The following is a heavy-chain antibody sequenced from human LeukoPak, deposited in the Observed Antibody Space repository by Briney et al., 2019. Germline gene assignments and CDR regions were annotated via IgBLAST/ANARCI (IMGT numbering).Heavy chain of an antibody. Sequence: ASVKVSCKVSGYTLTELSMHWVRQAPGKGLEWMGGFDPEDGETIYAQKFQGRVTMTEDTSTDTAYMELSSLRSEDTAVYYCATRTLVVLAANRQIDYWGQGTLVTVSS. D-gene: IGHD2-2*01. V-gene: IGHV1-24*01. CDR2: FDPEDGET. CDR1: GYTLTELS. J-gene: IGHJ4*02. CDR3: ATRTLVVLAANRQIDY.